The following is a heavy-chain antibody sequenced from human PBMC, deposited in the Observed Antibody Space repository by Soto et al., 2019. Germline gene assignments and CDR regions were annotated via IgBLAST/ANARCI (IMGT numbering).Heavy chain of an antibody. D-gene: IGHD2-15*01. V-gene: IGHV1-46*03. Sequence: ASVKVSCKASGYTFTSYYMHWVRQAPGQGLEWMGIINPSGGSTSYAQKFQGRVTMTRDTSTSTVYMELSSLRSEDTAVYYCARGIVVVVAATQLREREKHNWFDPWGQGTLVTVSS. J-gene: IGHJ5*02. CDR1: GYTFTSYY. CDR2: INPSGGST. CDR3: ARGIVVVVAATQLREREKHNWFDP.